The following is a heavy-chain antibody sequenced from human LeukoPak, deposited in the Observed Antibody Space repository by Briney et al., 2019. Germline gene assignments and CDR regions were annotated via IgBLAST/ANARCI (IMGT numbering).Heavy chain of an antibody. J-gene: IGHJ4*02. CDR2: INPSGGST. CDR1: GYTFTSYY. D-gene: IGHD5-24*01. V-gene: IGHV1-46*01. Sequence: GASVKVSCKASGYTFTSYYMHWVRQAPGQGLEWMGIINPSGGSTSYAQEFQGGVTMTRDTSTSTVYMELSSLRSEDTAVYYCARDVGDGYAEDYWGQGTLVTVSS. CDR3: ARDVGDGYAEDY.